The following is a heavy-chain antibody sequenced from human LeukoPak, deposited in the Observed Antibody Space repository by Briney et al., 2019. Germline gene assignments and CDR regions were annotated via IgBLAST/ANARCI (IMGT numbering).Heavy chain of an antibody. D-gene: IGHD2-15*01. CDR3: ARDLGCSGGRCFDYYYDYMDV. J-gene: IGHJ6*03. CDR2: IISSGSTI. CDR1: GVTFSDYY. V-gene: IGHV3-11*01. Sequence: GSLRLSCSASGVTFSDYYMIWMRQAAGEGRVWVASIISSGSTIYYADSVKGRFTISRDNSKNSLYLQMNSLIVEDTAVDYCARDLGCSGGRCFDYYYDYMDVWGKGTTVTVSS.